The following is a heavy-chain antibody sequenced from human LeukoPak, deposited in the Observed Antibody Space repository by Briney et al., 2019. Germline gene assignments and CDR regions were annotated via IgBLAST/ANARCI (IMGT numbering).Heavy chain of an antibody. CDR3: ARCIAATGTLDY. CDR1: GFSLSTNGMS. D-gene: IGHD6-13*01. J-gene: IGHJ4*02. Sequence: SGPALVKPTQTLTLTCTFSGFSLSTNGMSVTWVRQPPGKALESLARIAWDDDKYYSASLKTRLTISKDTSKNQVVLTMTNMDPVDTATYFCARCIAATGTLDYWGQGALVTVSS. CDR2: IAWDDDK. V-gene: IGHV2-70*11.